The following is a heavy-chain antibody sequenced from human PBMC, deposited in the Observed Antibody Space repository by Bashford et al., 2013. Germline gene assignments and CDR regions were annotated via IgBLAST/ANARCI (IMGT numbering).Heavy chain of an antibody. CDR2: INPISGSS. D-gene: IGHD6-6*01. J-gene: IGHJ4*02. CDR3: ARGAMSARPRYFDY. CDR1: GGTFSSFA. Sequence: SVKVSCEASGGTFSSFAINWVRQAPGQGFEWMGGINPISGSSHYAQKFQGRVTIIADESTSTAYMELSSLRSDDTAVYYCARGAMSARPRYFDYWGQGTLVTVSS. V-gene: IGHV1-69*13.